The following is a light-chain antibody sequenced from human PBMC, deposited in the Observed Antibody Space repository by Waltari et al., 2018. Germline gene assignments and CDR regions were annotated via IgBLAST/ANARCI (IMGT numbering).Light chain of an antibody. CDR2: LGS. CDR3: MQALQPPWT. V-gene: IGKV2-28*01. CDR1: QRLLQSNGNNY. Sequence: DIVVTQSPLSLPVTPGEPASTPCRSTQRLLQSNGNNYLDWYLQKPGQAPQLLMYLGSNRASGVPDRFSGSGSGTNFTLKISRVEAEDVGVYYCMQALQPPWTFGQGTKVEI. J-gene: IGKJ1*01.